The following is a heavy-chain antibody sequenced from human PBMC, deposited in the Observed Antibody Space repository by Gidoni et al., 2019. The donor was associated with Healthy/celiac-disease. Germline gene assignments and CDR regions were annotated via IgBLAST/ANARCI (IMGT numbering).Heavy chain of an antibody. CDR2: IIPIFGTA. J-gene: IGHJ3*02. CDR1: GGTFSSYA. V-gene: IGHV1-69*01. CDR3: ARDGYYYDSSGYYPDAFDI. Sequence: QVQLVQSGAEVKKPGSSVKVSCKASGGTFSSYAIRWVRQAPGQGLEWMGGIIPIFGTANYAQKFQGRVTITADESTSTAYMELSSLRSEDTAVYYCARDGYYYDSSGYYPDAFDIWGQGTMVTVSS. D-gene: IGHD3-22*01.